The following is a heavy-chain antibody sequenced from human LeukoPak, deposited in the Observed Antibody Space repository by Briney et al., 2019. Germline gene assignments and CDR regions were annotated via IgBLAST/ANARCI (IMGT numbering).Heavy chain of an antibody. Sequence: ASVKVSCKASGYTFTSYGISWVRQAPGQGLEWMGWISAYNGNTNYAQKLQGRVTMTTDTSTSTAYMELRSLRSDDTAVYYCARVFGTTSRTYYYYYMDVWGKGTTVTISS. CDR2: ISAYNGNT. CDR1: GYTFTSYG. D-gene: IGHD2-2*01. J-gene: IGHJ6*03. V-gene: IGHV1-18*01. CDR3: ARVFGTTSRTYYYYYMDV.